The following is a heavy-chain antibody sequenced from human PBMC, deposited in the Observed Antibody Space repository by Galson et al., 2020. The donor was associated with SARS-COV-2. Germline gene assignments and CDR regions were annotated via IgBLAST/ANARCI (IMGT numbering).Heavy chain of an antibody. CDR2: VNHSGST. D-gene: IGHD2-8*02. V-gene: IGHV4-34*01. Sequence: SETLSITCAVSGGSFSGYFWSWIRQPPGKGLEWIGEVNHSGSTNYNPSLKSRVTISVDTSKNQFSLKLSSVTAADTAVYYCARGLDGTGRFNGWDYWGQGTLVTVSS. J-gene: IGHJ4*02. CDR3: ARGLDGTGRFNGWDY. CDR1: GGSFSGYF.